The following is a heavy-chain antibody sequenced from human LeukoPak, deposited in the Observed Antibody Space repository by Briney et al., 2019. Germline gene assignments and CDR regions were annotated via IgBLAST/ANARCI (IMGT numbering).Heavy chain of an antibody. Sequence: PGGSLRLSCAASGFTFSNYGMHWVRQAPVKGLEWVALIRYDGSNTYYTDSVKGRFTISRDNSKNTLYLQMNSLRAEDTAVYYCAKGGSGSEAFDFWGQGTMVTVSS. D-gene: IGHD3-10*01. CDR2: IRYDGSNT. J-gene: IGHJ3*01. CDR3: AKGGSGSEAFDF. CDR1: GFTFSNYG. V-gene: IGHV3-30*02.